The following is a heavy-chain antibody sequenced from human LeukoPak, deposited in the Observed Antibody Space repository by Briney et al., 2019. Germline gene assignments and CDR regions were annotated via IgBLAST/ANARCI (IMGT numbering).Heavy chain of an antibody. J-gene: IGHJ2*01. CDR3: ARAVFGYYYDSSGRGWYFDL. D-gene: IGHD3-22*01. CDR2: IYYSGST. Sequence: PSETLSLTCTVSGGSISSSSYYWGWIRQPPGKGLEWIGSIYYSGSTYYNPSLKSRVTISVDTSKNQFSLKLSSVTAADTAVYYCARAVFGYYYDSSGRGWYFDLWGRGTLVTVSS. V-gene: IGHV4-39*07. CDR1: GGSISSSSYY.